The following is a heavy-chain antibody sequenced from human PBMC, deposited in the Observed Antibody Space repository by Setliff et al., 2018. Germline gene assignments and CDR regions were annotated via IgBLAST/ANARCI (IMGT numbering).Heavy chain of an antibody. V-gene: IGHV3-74*01. D-gene: IGHD3-9*01. Sequence: GGSLRLSCAASGFTFSSKWMHWVRQAPGKGLVWVSRIKSDGSVTNYADSVKGRFTMSRDNAKNTLYLQMNSLRAEDTAVYYCARAYYGTVNGYSSYYGLDVWGQGTTVTVSS. J-gene: IGHJ6*02. CDR3: ARAYYGTVNGYSSYYGLDV. CDR1: GFTFSSKW. CDR2: IKSDGSVT.